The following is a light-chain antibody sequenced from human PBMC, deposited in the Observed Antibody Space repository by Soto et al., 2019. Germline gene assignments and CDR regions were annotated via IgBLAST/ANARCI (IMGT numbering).Light chain of an antibody. CDR1: SSDVGGYNH. CDR3: NSYTNTDTFWV. Sequence: QSVLTQPASVSGSPGQSITISCTGTSSDVGGYNHVSWYQQHSGKVPKVIIYEVSNRPSGVSGRFSGSKSGNTASLTISGLQPEDEADYYCNSYTNTDTFWVFGGGTKLTVL. CDR2: EVS. V-gene: IGLV2-14*01. J-gene: IGLJ3*02.